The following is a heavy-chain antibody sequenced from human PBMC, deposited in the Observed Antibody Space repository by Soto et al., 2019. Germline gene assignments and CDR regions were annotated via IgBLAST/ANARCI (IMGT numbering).Heavy chain of an antibody. J-gene: IGHJ4*02. CDR3: AREGGIVGATAADY. CDR2: IYYSGST. CDR1: GGSISSGGYY. Sequence: PSETLSLTCTVSGGSISSGGYYWSWXXQXPGKGLEWIGYIYYSGSTYYXXXXXXXXXXXXXXXXXXXSLKLSSVTAADTAVYYCAREGGIVGATAADYWGQGTLVTVSS. D-gene: IGHD1-26*01. V-gene: IGHV4-31*01.